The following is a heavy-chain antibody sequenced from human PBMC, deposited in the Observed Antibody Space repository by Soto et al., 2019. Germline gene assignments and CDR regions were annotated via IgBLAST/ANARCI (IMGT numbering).Heavy chain of an antibody. D-gene: IGHD3-22*01. Sequence: QMQLVQSGGGVVQPGMSLSLSCVTSGFPFSNYGMHWVRQAPGKGLEWVALIWYDGSEQYYADSVKGRFTISRDNVNNTLSLQMNSLRVEDSAVYYCAKVTTNFGILYYYGMDVWGQGTTVTVS. J-gene: IGHJ6*02. CDR3: AKVTTNFGILYYYGMDV. CDR1: GFPFSNYG. V-gene: IGHV3-33*06. CDR2: IWYDGSEQ.